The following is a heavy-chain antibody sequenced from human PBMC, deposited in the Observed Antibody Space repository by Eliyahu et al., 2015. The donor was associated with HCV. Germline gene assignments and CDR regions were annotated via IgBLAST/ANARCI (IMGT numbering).Heavy chain of an antibody. CDR3: ARERQYQLLSIDY. J-gene: IGHJ4*02. CDR1: GGSFSGYY. D-gene: IGHD2-2*01. CDR2: INHSGST. V-gene: IGHV4-34*01. Sequence: QVHLHQWGAGLLKPSETLSLTCAVSGGSFSGYYWSWIRQPPGEGLEWIGEINHSGSTNYNPSLKSRVTISVDTSKSQFSLKLSSVTAADTAVYYCARERQYQLLSIDYWGQGSLVTVSS.